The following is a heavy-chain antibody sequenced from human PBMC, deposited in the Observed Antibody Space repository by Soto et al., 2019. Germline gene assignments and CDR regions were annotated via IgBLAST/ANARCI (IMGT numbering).Heavy chain of an antibody. CDR3: ARGDSYSSSSNYYYGMDV. CDR1: GYPLSSYA. Sequence: GASVKVSCTASGYPLSSYAISWVRQAPGQGLEWMGGIIPIFGTANYAQKFQGRVTITADESTSTAYMELSSLRSEDTAVYYCARGDSYSSSSNYYYGMDVWGQGTTVTVSS. CDR2: IIPIFGTA. J-gene: IGHJ6*02. V-gene: IGHV1-69*13. D-gene: IGHD6-6*01.